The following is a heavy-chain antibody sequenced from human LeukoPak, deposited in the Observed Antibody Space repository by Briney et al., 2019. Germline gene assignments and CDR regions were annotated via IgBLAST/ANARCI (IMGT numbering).Heavy chain of an antibody. CDR1: GFIVSSNY. J-gene: IGHJ4*02. CDR3: ASALQGGFDY. V-gene: IGHV4-59*02. CDR2: IYYSGST. D-gene: IGHD2-15*01. Sequence: GSLRLSCAASGFIVSSNYMSWVRQAPGKGLEWIGYIYYSGSTNYNPSLKSRATMSIDTSKNQFSLQLSSVTAADTAVYYCASALQGGFDYWGQGSLVTVSS.